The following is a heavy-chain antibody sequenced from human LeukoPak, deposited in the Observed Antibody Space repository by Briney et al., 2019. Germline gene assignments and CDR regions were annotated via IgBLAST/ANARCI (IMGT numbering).Heavy chain of an antibody. D-gene: IGHD6-13*01. CDR2: IYYSGTT. CDR1: GGSISSYY. V-gene: IGHV4-59*01. CDR3: ARGVYIAAAQYAY. J-gene: IGHJ4*02. Sequence: SETLSLTCTVSGGSISSYYWSWIRQPPGKGLEWIGYIYYSGTTNYIPSLKSRVTISVDTSKNQFSLKLSSVTAADTAVYYCARGVYIAAAQYAYWGQGTLVTVSS.